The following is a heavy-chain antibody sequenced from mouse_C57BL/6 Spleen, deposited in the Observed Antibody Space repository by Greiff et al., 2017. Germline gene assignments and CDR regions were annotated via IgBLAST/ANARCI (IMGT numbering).Heavy chain of an antibody. CDR3: ARSFLTTVVADD. CDR2: ISYDGSN. D-gene: IGHD1-1*01. Sequence: EVQRVESGPGLVKPSQSLSLTCSVTGYSITSGYYWNWIRQFPGNKLEWMGYISYDGSNNYNPSLKNRISITRDTSKNQFFLKLNSVTTEDTATYYCARSFLTTVVADDWGQGTSVTVAS. CDR1: GYSITSGYY. V-gene: IGHV3-6*01. J-gene: IGHJ4*01.